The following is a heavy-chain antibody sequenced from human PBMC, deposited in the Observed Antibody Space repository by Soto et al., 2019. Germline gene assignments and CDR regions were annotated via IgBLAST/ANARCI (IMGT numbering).Heavy chain of an antibody. Sequence: GGSLRLSCAASGFPLSNFGIHWFRQAPGKGLEWVAVIWFDGSNKYYADSVKDRFTISRDNSKNTLYLQMNSLRGDATAVYYCARDGPTDYYGSGSSLYYYYGMNVWGQGTTFTVSS. CDR3: ARDGPTDYYGSGSSLYYYYGMNV. J-gene: IGHJ6*02. CDR1: GFPLSNFG. D-gene: IGHD3-10*01. CDR2: IWFDGSNK. V-gene: IGHV3-33*01.